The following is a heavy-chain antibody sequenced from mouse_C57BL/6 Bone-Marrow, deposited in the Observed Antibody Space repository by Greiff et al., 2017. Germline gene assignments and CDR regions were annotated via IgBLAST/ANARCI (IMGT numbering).Heavy chain of an antibody. CDR2: IDPENGDT. V-gene: IGHV14-4*01. CDR3: TTAYYSNYRGYYFDY. J-gene: IGHJ2*01. D-gene: IGHD2-5*01. Sequence: VQLQQSGAELVRPGASVKLSCTASGFNIKDDYMHWVKQRPEQGLEWIGWIDPENGDTEYASKFQGKATITADTSSNPAYLQLSSLTSEDTAVYYCTTAYYSNYRGYYFDYWGQGTTLTVSS. CDR1: GFNIKDDY.